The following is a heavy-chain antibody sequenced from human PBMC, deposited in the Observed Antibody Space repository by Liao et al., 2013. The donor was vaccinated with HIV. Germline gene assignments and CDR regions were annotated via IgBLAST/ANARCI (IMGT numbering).Heavy chain of an antibody. D-gene: IGHD7-27*01. CDR1: GGSVSSGPYY. J-gene: IGHJ6*03. CDR3: ARVTEAGNWGSWGDYYAYYMDV. Sequence: QVQLQESGPGLVKPAQTLSLSCTVSGGSVSSGPYYWSWIRQPAGKGLEWIGRIYSSGNTNYSPSLKSRVTISVDTSKNQFSLKLGSVTAADTAVYYCARVTEAGNWGSWGDYYAYYMDVWGKGTTVTVSS. CDR2: IYSSGNT. V-gene: IGHV4-61*02.